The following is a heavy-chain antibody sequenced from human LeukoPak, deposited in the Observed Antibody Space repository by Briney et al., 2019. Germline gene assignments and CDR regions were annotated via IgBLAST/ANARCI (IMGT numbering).Heavy chain of an antibody. CDR2: IYLGDSDT. CDR1: GYSFTSYW. D-gene: IGHD3/OR15-3a*01. J-gene: IGHJ4*02. V-gene: IGHV5-51*01. Sequence: GESLKISCTGSGYSFTSYWIGWVRQMPGRGLEWMGIIYLGDSDTRYSPSFQGQVTISADKSTSTAYLQWSSLKASDTAMYYCARPGLRWTPYYFDYWGQGTLVTVSS. CDR3: ARPGLRWTPYYFDY.